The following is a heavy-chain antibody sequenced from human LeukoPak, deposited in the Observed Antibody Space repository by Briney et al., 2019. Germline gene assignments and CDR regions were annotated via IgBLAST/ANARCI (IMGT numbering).Heavy chain of an antibody. D-gene: IGHD5-18*01. Sequence: PGGSLRLSCAASGFTSSSYSMNWVRQAPGKGLEWVSYISSSSSTIYYADSVKGRFTISRDNAKNSLYLQMNSLRDEDTAVYYCARRGYSYAPGAFDIWGQGTMVTVSS. CDR3: ARRGYSYAPGAFDI. CDR2: ISSSSSTI. CDR1: GFTSSSYS. J-gene: IGHJ3*02. V-gene: IGHV3-48*02.